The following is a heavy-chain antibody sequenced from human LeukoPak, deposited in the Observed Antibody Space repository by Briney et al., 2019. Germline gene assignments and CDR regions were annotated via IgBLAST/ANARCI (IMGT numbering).Heavy chain of an antibody. CDR2: INHSGST. Sequence: PSETLSLTCAVYGGSFSGYYWSWIRQPPGKGLEWVGEINHSGSTNYNPSLKSRVTISVDTSKNQFSLKLSFVTAADTAVYYCARGTLLLRYFDWHTRGWFDPWGQGTLVTVSS. CDR3: ARGTLLLRYFDWHTRGWFDP. CDR1: GGSFSGYY. V-gene: IGHV4-34*01. J-gene: IGHJ5*02. D-gene: IGHD3-9*01.